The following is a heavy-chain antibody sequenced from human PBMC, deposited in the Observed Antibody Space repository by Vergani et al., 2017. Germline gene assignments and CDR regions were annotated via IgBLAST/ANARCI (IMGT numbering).Heavy chain of an antibody. CDR2: INAGNGNT. J-gene: IGHJ4*02. V-gene: IGHV1-3*01. D-gene: IGHD2-15*01. CDR3: ARGECSGGSCYYVY. CDR1: GYTFTSYA. Sequence: QVQLVQSGAEVKKPGASVKVSCKASGYTFTSYAMHWVRQAPGQRLEWMGWINAGNGNTKYSQKFQGRVTITRDTSASTAYMELSSLRSEDTAVYYCARGECSGGSCYYVYWGQGTLVTVSS.